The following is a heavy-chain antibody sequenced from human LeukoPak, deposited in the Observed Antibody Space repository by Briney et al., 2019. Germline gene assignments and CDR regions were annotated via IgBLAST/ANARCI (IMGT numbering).Heavy chain of an antibody. CDR2: ISGSGGST. CDR1: GFTLSSYA. V-gene: IGHV3-23*01. CDR3: AKSPSIVVVIYYFDY. Sequence: GGSLRLSCAASGFTLSSYAMSWVRQAPGKGLEWVSAISGSGGSTYYADSVKGRFTISRDNSKNTLYLQMNSLRAEDTAVYYCAKSPSIVVVIYYFDYWGQGTLATVSS. J-gene: IGHJ4*02. D-gene: IGHD3-22*01.